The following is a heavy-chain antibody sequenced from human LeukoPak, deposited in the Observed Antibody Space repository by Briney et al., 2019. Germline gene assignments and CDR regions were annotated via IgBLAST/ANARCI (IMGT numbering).Heavy chain of an antibody. D-gene: IGHD6-19*01. CDR3: ARDRPGHGYSSGWYYFDY. CDR2: IYTSGST. J-gene: IGHJ4*02. CDR1: GGSISRYY. V-gene: IGHV4-4*07. Sequence: KPSETLSLTCTVSGGSISRYYWSWIRQPAGKGLEWIGRIYTSGSTNYNPSLKSRVTMSVDTSKNQFSLKLSSVTAADTAVYYCARDRPGHGYSSGWYYFDYWGQGTLVTVSS.